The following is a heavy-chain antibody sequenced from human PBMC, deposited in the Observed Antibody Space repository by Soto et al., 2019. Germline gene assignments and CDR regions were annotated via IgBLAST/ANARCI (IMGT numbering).Heavy chain of an antibody. Sequence: ASVKVSCKASGYTFTSYGISWVRQAPGQGLEWMGWISAYNGNTNYAQRLQGRVTMTTDTSTSTAYMELRSLRSDDTAVYYCARDVSRDSSPMYYFDYWGQGTLVTVSS. J-gene: IGHJ4*02. CDR2: ISAYNGNT. D-gene: IGHD3-22*01. V-gene: IGHV1-18*01. CDR3: ARDVSRDSSPMYYFDY. CDR1: GYTFTSYG.